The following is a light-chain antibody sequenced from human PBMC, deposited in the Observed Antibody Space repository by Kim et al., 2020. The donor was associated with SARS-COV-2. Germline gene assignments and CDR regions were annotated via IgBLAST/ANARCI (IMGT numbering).Light chain of an antibody. Sequence: SVKLTCTLSIGHSGYAIAWHQQQPEKGPRYLMKLNSDGSHSKGDGIPDRFSGSSSGAERYLTISSLQSVDEADYYCQTWGTGIGVFGGGTQLTVL. J-gene: IGLJ3*02. CDR1: IGHSGYA. CDR2: LNSDGSH. CDR3: QTWGTGIGV. V-gene: IGLV4-69*01.